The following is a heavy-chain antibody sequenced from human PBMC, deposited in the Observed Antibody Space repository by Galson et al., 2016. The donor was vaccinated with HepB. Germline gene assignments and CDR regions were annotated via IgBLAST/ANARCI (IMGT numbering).Heavy chain of an antibody. CDR1: GLTFSKYV. CDR2: ISSNGDRT. D-gene: IGHD1-26*01. CDR3: ARGQVGSPLLLFDY. V-gene: IGHV3-64*01. J-gene: IGHJ4*02. Sequence: SLRLSCAASGLTFSKYVMHWVRQAPGKGLEYVSTISSNGDRTYYANSVKGRFTISRDNSKNTLYLQMGSLKTEDMAVYYCARGQVGSPLLLFDYWGQGTLVTVSS.